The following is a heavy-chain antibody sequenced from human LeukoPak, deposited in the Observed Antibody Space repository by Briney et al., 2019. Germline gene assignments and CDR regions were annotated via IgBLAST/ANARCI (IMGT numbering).Heavy chain of an antibody. D-gene: IGHD1-1*01. J-gene: IGHJ4*02. CDR1: GFTFSSYA. CDR3: ARSATLGPTAADHGY. CDR2: ISGSAGST. V-gene: IGHV3-23*01. Sequence: GGSLRLSCAASGFTFSSYAMSWVRQAPGKGLEWVSAISGSAGSTYYADSVKGRFTISRDNSKNTLYLQMKSLRAEDTAVYYCARSATLGPTAADHGYWGQGTLVTVSS.